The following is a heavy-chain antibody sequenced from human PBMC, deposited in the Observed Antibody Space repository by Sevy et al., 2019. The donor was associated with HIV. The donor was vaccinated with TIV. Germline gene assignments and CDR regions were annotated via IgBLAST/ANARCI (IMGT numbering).Heavy chain of an antibody. V-gene: IGHV3-33*01. Sequence: GGSLRLSCAASGFTYSSYGMHWVRQAPGKGLEWVAVIWYDGTNKEYADSVKGRFTISRDNSKNTLYLQVNSLRAEDTAVYYCARESIAVASIGYYFDYWGQGTLVTVSS. CDR2: IWYDGTNK. CDR3: ARESIAVASIGYYFDY. CDR1: GFTYSSYG. D-gene: IGHD6-19*01. J-gene: IGHJ4*02.